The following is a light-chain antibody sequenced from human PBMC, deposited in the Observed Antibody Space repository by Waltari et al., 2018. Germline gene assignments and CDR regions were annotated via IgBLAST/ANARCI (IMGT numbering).Light chain of an antibody. Sequence: DIQMTQSPSTLSASVGYRVPITCRASQSINNWLAWDQLKPGKAPKLLIYKVSNLESGVPSRFSGSGSGTEFTRTISGLQPDDFATYYCLQYNSYSYTFGLGTKLEIK. V-gene: IGKV1-5*03. CDR2: KVS. CDR3: LQYNSYSYT. CDR1: QSINNW. J-gene: IGKJ2*01.